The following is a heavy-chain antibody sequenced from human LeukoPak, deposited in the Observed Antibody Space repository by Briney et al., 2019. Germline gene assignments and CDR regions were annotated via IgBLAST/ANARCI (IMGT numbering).Heavy chain of an antibody. Sequence: PGGSLRLSCAASGFTFSNYAMSWVRQAPGKGLEWVSAISGSGGSTYYADSVKGRFTISRDNAKNSLYLQMNSLRAEDTAVYYCARDIYYYDSSGYYFPGGSDYWGQGTLVTVSS. CDR2: ISGSGGST. V-gene: IGHV3-23*01. D-gene: IGHD3-22*01. CDR1: GFTFSNYA. CDR3: ARDIYYYDSSGYYFPGGSDY. J-gene: IGHJ4*02.